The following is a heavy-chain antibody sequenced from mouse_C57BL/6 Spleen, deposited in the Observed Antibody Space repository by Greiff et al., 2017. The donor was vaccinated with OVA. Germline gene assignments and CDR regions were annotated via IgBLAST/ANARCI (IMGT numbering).Heavy chain of an antibody. V-gene: IGHV5-6*01. Sequence: EVKLVESGGDLVKPGGSLKLSCAASGFTFSSYGMSWVRQTPDKRLEWVATISSGGSYPYYPDSVKGRFPIYRDNAKNTLYLQMSSLKSEDTAMYYCARDYYGSSSGYFDVWGTGTTVTVSS. CDR3: ARDYYGSSSGYFDV. D-gene: IGHD1-1*01. CDR1: GFTFSSYG. CDR2: ISSGGSYP. J-gene: IGHJ1*03.